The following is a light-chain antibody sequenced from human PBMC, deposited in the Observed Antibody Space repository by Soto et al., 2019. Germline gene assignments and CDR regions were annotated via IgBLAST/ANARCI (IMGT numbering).Light chain of an antibody. V-gene: IGLV1-44*01. Sequence: QSALTQPPSASGTPGQRVTISCSGRRSNVGTILVNWYQQLPGTAPKLLIYAHIQRPSGVPERYSGSTSGTSASLAISGLQSEDEADYYCAVWDDGLNGYVFGTGTKATVL. CDR1: RSNVGTIL. CDR2: AHI. J-gene: IGLJ1*01. CDR3: AVWDDGLNGYV.